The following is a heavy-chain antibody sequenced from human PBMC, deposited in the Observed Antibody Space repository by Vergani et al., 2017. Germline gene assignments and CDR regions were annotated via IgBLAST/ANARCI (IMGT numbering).Heavy chain of an antibody. CDR3: ARLGWGASPGEDF. CDR1: GYSISSGYY. CDR2: IYSGGST. Sequence: QVQLQESGPGLLKPSETLSLTCTVSGYSISSGYYWGWIRQPPGKGLEWIGTIYSGGSTYFNPSLKSRASISVDTSKNQFSLKLNSVAAADTALYYCARLGWGASPGEDFWGQGTLVTVSS. J-gene: IGHJ4*02. D-gene: IGHD6-19*01. V-gene: IGHV4-38-2*02.